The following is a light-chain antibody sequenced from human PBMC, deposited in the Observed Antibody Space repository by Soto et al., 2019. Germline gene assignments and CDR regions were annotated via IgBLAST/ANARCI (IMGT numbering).Light chain of an antibody. CDR1: SSDIGGYNY. J-gene: IGLJ2*01. CDR2: DVS. V-gene: IGLV2-14*03. CDR3: YSYTSSSTVL. Sequence: QSVLTQPASVSGSPGQSITISCTGISSDIGGYNYVSWYQQLPGKAPKLMIYDVSNRRSGVSNLFSGSKSGNTASLTISGLQAEDEADYYCYSYTSSSTVLFVGGTKLTVL.